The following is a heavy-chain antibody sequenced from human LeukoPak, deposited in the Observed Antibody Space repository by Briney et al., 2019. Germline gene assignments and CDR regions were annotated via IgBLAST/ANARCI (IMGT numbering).Heavy chain of an antibody. D-gene: IGHD3-22*01. CDR3: AKAANYYDGSGYYLGD. J-gene: IGHJ4*02. CDR1: GYTFTDYY. V-gene: IGHV1-2*06. Sequence: ASVKVSCKASGYTFTDYYMHWVRQAPGQGLEWMGRINPNSGGTNYAQQFQARVTMTRDTSISTAYMELSRLRSDDTALYYCAKAANYYDGSGYYLGDWGQGTLVTVSS. CDR2: INPNSGGT.